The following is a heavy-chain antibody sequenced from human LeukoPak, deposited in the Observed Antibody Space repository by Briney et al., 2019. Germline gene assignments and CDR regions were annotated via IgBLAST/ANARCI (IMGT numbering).Heavy chain of an antibody. CDR2: ITSDGSST. CDR1: GFTFSNTW. CDR3: ARDYGSYFLPKYYYMDV. Sequence: GGSLRLSCAASGFTFSNTWMHWVRQPPGKGLVWVARITSDGSSTTYAESVKGRFTISRDNAKNTLYLQMNSLRAEDTAVYYCARDYGSYFLPKYYYMDVWGKGTTVTVSS. J-gene: IGHJ6*03. D-gene: IGHD1-26*01. V-gene: IGHV3-74*03.